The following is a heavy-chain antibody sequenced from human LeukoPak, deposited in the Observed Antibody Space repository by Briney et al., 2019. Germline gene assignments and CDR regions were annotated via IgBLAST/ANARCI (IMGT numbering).Heavy chain of an antibody. D-gene: IGHD1-1*01. CDR3: AKLLLDGTIYDF. Sequence: VGSLRLSCAASGFIFSNYAMHCVRQAPGKGLEWVASINHDESVKHYVASLRGRFTISRENARNSLFLQMNSLRVEDTAFLSCAKLLLDGTIYDFWGEGALVSASS. J-gene: IGHJ4*01. CDR1: GFIFSNYA. CDR2: INHDESVK. V-gene: IGHV3-7*01.